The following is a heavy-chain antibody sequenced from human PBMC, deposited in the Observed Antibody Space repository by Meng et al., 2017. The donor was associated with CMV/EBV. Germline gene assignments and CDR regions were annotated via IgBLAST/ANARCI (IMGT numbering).Heavy chain of an antibody. CDR2: IYHSGST. J-gene: IGHJ4*02. V-gene: IGHV4-38-2*02. D-gene: IGHD2-2*01. CDR3: ARDGINIVVVPAAMISYYFDY. Sequence: GSLRLSCTVSGYSISSGYYWGWIRQPPGKGLEWIGRIYHSGSTYYNPSLKSRVTISVDTSKNQFSLKLSSVTAADTAVYYCARDGINIVVVPAAMISYYFDYWGQGTLVTVSS. CDR1: GYSISSGYY.